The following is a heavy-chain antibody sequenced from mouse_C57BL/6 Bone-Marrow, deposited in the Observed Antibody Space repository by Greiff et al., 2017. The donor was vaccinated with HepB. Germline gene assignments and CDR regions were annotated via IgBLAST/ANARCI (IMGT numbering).Heavy chain of an antibody. CDR3: AREEDYYARDY. J-gene: IGHJ4*01. CDR2: IHPNSGST. CDR1: GYTFTSYW. Sequence: QVQLQQPGAELVKPGASVKLSCTASGYTFTSYWMHWVKQRPGQGLEWIGMIHPNSGSTNYNEKFKSKATLTVDKSSSTAYMQLSSLTSEDSAVYYCAREEDYYARDYEGQGTAVTVSA. V-gene: IGHV1-64*01.